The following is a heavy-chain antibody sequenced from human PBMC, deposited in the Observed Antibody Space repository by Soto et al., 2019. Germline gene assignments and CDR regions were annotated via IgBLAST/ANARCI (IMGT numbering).Heavy chain of an antibody. CDR2: IVVGSGNT. D-gene: IGHD1-26*01. Sequence: QMQLVQSGPEVKKPGTSVKVSCKASGFTFTSSAVQWVRQARGQRLEWIGWIVVGSGNTNYAQKFQERVTITRDMSTSTAYMELSSLRSEDTAVYYCAADGGSDHLLYYYYGMDVWGQGTTVTVSS. J-gene: IGHJ6*02. CDR1: GFTFTSSA. CDR3: AADGGSDHLLYYYYGMDV. V-gene: IGHV1-58*01.